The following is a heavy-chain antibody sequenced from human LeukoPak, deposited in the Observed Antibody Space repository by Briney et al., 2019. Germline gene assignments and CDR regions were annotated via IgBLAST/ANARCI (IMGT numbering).Heavy chain of an antibody. CDR2: IWYDGSNK. J-gene: IGHJ4*02. CDR3: AKNSAAATGPGY. D-gene: IGHD2-15*01. CDR1: GFTFSNYG. V-gene: IGHV3-33*06. Sequence: QPGRSLRRSCAASGFTFSNYGMHWVRQAPGKGLEWVAVIWYDGSNKYYGDSVRGRFTISRDNSKNTLYLQMNSLRTEDTAVYYCAKNSAAATGPGYWGQGTLVTVSS.